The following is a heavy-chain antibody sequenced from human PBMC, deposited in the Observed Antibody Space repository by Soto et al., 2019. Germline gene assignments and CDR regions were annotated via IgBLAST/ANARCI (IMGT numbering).Heavy chain of an antibody. CDR2: INPNSGGT. CDR3: AMGLDYGDPYYYYGMDV. V-gene: IGHV1-2*04. D-gene: IGHD4-17*01. Sequence: QLQLVQSGAEVKKPGASVKVSCKASGYTFTGYYMHWVRQAPGQGLEWMGWINPNSGGTNYAQKFQGWVTMTRDTSISTAYMELSRLRSDDTAVYYCAMGLDYGDPYYYYGMDVWGQGTTVTVSS. CDR1: GYTFTGYY. J-gene: IGHJ6*02.